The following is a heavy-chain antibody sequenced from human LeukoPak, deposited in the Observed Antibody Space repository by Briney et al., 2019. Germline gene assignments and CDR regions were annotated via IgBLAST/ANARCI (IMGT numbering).Heavy chain of an antibody. Sequence: GGSLRLSCAASGFTVSSNYMSWVRQAPGKGLEWVSVIYSGGSTYYADSVKGRFTISRDNSKNTLYLQMNSLRAEDTAVYYCAVEMATNRGGYWGQGTLVTVSS. CDR2: IYSGGST. CDR3: AVEMATNRGGY. J-gene: IGHJ4*02. D-gene: IGHD5-24*01. V-gene: IGHV3-66*01. CDR1: GFTVSSNY.